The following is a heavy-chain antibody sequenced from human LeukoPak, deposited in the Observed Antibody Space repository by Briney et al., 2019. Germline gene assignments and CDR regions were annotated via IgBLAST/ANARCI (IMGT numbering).Heavy chain of an antibody. J-gene: IGHJ6*02. CDR1: GYTFTSYA. CDR2: INAGNGNT. D-gene: IGHD6-13*01. CDR3: ARPYSSSLFYGMDV. V-gene: IGHV1-3*01. Sequence: ASVKVSCKASGYTFTSYAMHWVRQAPGQRLEWMGWINAGNGNTKYSQKFQGRVTITRDTSASTAYMELSSLRSEDTAVYYCARPYSSSLFYGMDVWGQGTTVTVSS.